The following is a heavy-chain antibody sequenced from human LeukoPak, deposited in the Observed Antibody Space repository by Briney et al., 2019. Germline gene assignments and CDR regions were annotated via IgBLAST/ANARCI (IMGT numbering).Heavy chain of an antibody. D-gene: IGHD6-6*01. V-gene: IGHV4-59*11. Sequence: SETLSPTCTVSGGSISSHYWSWIRQPPGKGLEWIGYIYYSGSTNYNPSLKSRVTISVDTSKNQFSLKLSSVTAADTAVYYCAREGTSSSWDYWGQGTLVTVSS. CDR1: GGSISSHY. J-gene: IGHJ4*02. CDR2: IYYSGST. CDR3: AREGTSSSWDY.